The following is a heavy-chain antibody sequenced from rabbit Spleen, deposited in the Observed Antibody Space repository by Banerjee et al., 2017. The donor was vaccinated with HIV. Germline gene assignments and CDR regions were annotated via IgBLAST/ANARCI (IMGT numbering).Heavy chain of an antibody. J-gene: IGHJ4*01. CDR3: ARGFAYSINGGYGWYFGL. V-gene: IGHV1S45*01. CDR2: IYTGDGDT. D-gene: IGHD1-1*01. Sequence: QEQLEESGGGLVKPEGSLTLTCTASGFSFTDKGVMCWVRQAPGKGLEWIGCIYTGDGDTYYASWAKGRFTISKTPNTVDPKMTSLTAADTATYFCARGFAYSINGGYGWYFGLWGPGTSSPS. CDR1: GFSFTDKGV.